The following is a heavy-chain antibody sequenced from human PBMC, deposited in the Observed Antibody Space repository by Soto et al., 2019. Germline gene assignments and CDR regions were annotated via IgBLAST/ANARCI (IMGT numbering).Heavy chain of an antibody. D-gene: IGHD3-10*01. Sequence: GGSLRLSCAASGFTFSSYAMSWVRQAPGKGLEWVSAISGSGGSTYYADSVKGRFTISRDNSKNTLYLQMNSLRAEDTAVYYCAKAPASRGVISPLDYWGQGTLVTVSS. J-gene: IGHJ4*02. CDR1: GFTFSSYA. CDR2: ISGSGGST. V-gene: IGHV3-23*01. CDR3: AKAPASRGVISPLDY.